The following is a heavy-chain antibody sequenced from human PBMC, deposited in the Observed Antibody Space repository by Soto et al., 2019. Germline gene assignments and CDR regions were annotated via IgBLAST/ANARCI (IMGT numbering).Heavy chain of an antibody. J-gene: IGHJ4*02. V-gene: IGHV4-59*01. CDR3: ARGREDHVDHHFGHLFDS. CDR2: VHHTGNT. CDR1: GDSIRDSF. Sequence: SETLSLTCTVSGDSIRDSFWSWVRQPPGKGLEWIGLVHHTGNTNYNPSLETRVTMLIDASANHFSLTLTSVTPADAAIYYCARGREDHVDHHFGHLFDSWGQGTLVTVSP. D-gene: IGHD3-10*01.